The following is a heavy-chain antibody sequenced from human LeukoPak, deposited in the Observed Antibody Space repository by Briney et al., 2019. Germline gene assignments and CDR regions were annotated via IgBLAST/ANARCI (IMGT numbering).Heavy chain of an antibody. J-gene: IGHJ1*01. D-gene: IGHD6-19*01. CDR3: ARVPQWLEYFQH. Sequence: ASVKVSCKASGYTFTSYGINWVLQAPGQGLEWMGWINTYNGNTNYTQKFQGRVTMTTDTSTSTAYMELRSLRSDDTAVYYCARVPQWLEYFQHWGQGTLVTVSS. CDR1: GYTFTSYG. V-gene: IGHV1-18*01. CDR2: INTYNGNT.